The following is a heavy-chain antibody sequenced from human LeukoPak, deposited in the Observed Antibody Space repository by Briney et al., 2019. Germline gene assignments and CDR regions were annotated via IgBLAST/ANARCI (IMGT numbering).Heavy chain of an antibody. CDR1: GFTFSSYE. CDR2: ISSSDTTI. Sequence: PGGSLRLSCAASGFTFSSYEMTWVRQAPGKGLEWVSNISSSDTTIHYADSVKGRFTISRDNARNSLYLQMNSLRAEDTAVYYCAKGGYCSGGTCYLFNAFDLWGQGTMVPVSS. J-gene: IGHJ3*01. D-gene: IGHD2-15*01. V-gene: IGHV3-48*03. CDR3: AKGGYCSGGTCYLFNAFDL.